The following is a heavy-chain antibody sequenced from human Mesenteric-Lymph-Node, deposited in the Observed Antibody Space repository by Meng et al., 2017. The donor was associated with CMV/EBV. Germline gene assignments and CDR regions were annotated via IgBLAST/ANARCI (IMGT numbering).Heavy chain of an antibody. CDR1: GDSISSSSYY. CDR2: IYSGGST. V-gene: IGHV3-53*01. Sequence: ETLSLTCTVSGDSISSSSYYWGWIRQPPGKGLEWVSVIYSGGSTYYADSVKGRFTISRDNSKNTLYLQMNSLRAEDTAVYYCAASWGGWWVGAFDYWGQGTLVTVS. CDR3: AASWGGWWVGAFDY. J-gene: IGHJ4*02. D-gene: IGHD6-19*01.